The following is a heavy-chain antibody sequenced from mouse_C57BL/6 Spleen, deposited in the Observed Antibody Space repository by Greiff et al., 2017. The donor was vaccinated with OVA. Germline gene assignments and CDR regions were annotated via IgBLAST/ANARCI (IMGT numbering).Heavy chain of an antibody. CDR1: GYAFSSYW. D-gene: IGHD2-3*01. Sequence: QVQLQQSGAELVKPGASVKISCKASGYAFSSYWMNWVKQRPGKGLEWIGQIYPGDGDTNYNGKFKGKATLTADKSSSTAYMQRSSLTSEDSAVYFCARWGIYDGYPYCFDYWGQGTTLTVSS. J-gene: IGHJ2*01. V-gene: IGHV1-80*01. CDR3: ARWGIYDGYPYCFDY. CDR2: IYPGDGDT.